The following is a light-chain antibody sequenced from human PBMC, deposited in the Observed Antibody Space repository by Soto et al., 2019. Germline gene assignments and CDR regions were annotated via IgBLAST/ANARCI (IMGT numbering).Light chain of an antibody. CDR1: QSVSSSY. CDR3: QQYGSSPVIT. Sequence: EIVLTQSPGTLSLSPGERATLSCRASQSVSSSYLAWYQQKPGQAPRLLIYGASSRATGIPDRFSGSGSGTDFTLTISRLEPEDFAVYYCQQYGSSPVITFGQGKRLE. J-gene: IGKJ5*01. CDR2: GAS. V-gene: IGKV3-20*01.